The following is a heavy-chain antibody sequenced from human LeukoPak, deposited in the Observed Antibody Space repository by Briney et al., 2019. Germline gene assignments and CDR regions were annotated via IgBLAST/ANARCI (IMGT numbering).Heavy chain of an antibody. CDR1: GFTFSSYA. CDR3: ANVYYDYVWGSYRQPGTTEAREDHDY. CDR2: ISGSGGST. V-gene: IGHV3-23*01. D-gene: IGHD3-16*02. Sequence: QPGGSLRLSCAASGFTFSSYAMSWVRQAPGKGLEWVSAISGSGGSTYYADSVKGRFTISRDNSKNTLYLQMNSLRAEDTAVYYCANVYYDYVWGSYRQPGTTEAREDHDYWGQGTLVTVSS. J-gene: IGHJ4*02.